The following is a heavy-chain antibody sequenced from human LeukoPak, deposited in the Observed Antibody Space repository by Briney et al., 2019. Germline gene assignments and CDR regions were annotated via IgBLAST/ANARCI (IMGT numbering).Heavy chain of an antibody. J-gene: IGHJ3*01. Sequence: GGSLRLSCAASGFTFSSYGMHWVRQAPGKGLEWVAVIWYDGSNKYYADSVKGRFTVSRDNSKNTLFLQMTSLRPEDPAIYYCAKDAWSGNGVYDPFDVWGQGTMVTVSS. CDR3: AKDAWSGNGVYDPFDV. CDR1: GFTFSSYG. V-gene: IGHV3-33*06. CDR2: IWYDGSNK. D-gene: IGHD2-8*01.